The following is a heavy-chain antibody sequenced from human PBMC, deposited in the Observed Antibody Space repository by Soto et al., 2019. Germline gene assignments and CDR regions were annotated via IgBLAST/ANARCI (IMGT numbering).Heavy chain of an antibody. V-gene: IGHV1-69*13. J-gene: IGHJ4*02. CDR1: GGTFSSYA. D-gene: IGHD5-18*01. CDR2: IIPIFGTA. CDR3: ARDLVYSYGPTFDY. Sequence: TSVKVSCKDSGGTFSSYASSWVRQAPGQGLEWMGGIIPIFGTANYAQKFQGRVTITADESTSTAYMELSSLRSEDTAVYYCARDLVYSYGPTFDYWGQGTLVTVSS.